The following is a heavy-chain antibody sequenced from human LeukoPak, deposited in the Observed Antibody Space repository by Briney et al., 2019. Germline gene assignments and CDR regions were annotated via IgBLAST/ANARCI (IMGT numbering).Heavy chain of an antibody. Sequence: QTGGSLRLSCAASGFTFSIYWMSWVRQAPGKGLEWVANIKQDGSEKYYVDSVKGRFTISRDNAKNSVLLQMNSLRAEDTAVYYCARERWLQRSIDFDYWGQGTLVTVSS. V-gene: IGHV3-7*01. CDR3: ARERWLQRSIDFDY. J-gene: IGHJ4*02. D-gene: IGHD5-24*01. CDR2: IKQDGSEK. CDR1: GFTFSIYW.